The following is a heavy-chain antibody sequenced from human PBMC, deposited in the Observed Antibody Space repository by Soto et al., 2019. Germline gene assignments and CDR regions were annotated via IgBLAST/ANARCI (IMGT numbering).Heavy chain of an antibody. Sequence: GGSLRLSCAASGFTFSSYAMSWVRQAPGKGLEWVSAISGSGGSTYYADSVKGRFTISRDNSKNTLYLQMNSLRAEDTAVYYCAKDIWRYRRVLHYYGMDVWGQGTTVTVSS. CDR2: ISGSGGST. CDR3: AKDIWRYRRVLHYYGMDV. J-gene: IGHJ6*02. CDR1: GFTFSSYA. D-gene: IGHD1-1*01. V-gene: IGHV3-23*01.